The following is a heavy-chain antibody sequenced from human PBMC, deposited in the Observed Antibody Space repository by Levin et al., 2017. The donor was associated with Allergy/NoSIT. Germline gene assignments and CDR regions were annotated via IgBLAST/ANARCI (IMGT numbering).Heavy chain of an antibody. CDR1: GFTFSGYA. Sequence: PGGSLRLSCAASGFTFSGYAIHWVRQAPGKGLEWVAVISSDGTHQYYADSVKGRFTISRDNSKNTLYLQMTSLRREDTAVYYCAREGSAAAGHYYYYGMDVWGQGTTVTVSS. CDR3: AREGSAAAGHYYYYGMDV. V-gene: IGHV3-30*04. CDR2: ISSDGTHQ. J-gene: IGHJ6*02. D-gene: IGHD6-13*01.